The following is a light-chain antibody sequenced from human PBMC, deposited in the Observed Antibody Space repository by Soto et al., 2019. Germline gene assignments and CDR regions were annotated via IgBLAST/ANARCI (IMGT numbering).Light chain of an antibody. CDR1: SIDVGAYNY. V-gene: IGLV2-14*01. J-gene: IGLJ1*01. CDR2: DVS. Sequence: QSALTQPAPVSGAPGQSITLSCTGNSIDVGAYNYVSWYQQHPGKAPKLIIYDVSNRPSGVSNRFSGSKSGNTASLSISGLQAEDEADFYCSSYTSSATYVFGTGTRSPS. CDR3: SSYTSSATYV.